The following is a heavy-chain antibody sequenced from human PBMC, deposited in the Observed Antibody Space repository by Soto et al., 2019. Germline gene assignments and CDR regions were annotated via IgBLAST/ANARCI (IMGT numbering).Heavy chain of an antibody. V-gene: IGHV3-30-3*01. Sequence: QVQLVASGGGVVQQGRSLTLSCEASGFTFRRHAIHWVRQAPGKGLEWVAVISRDGSNEYYEDSVKGRFTISRDNAKNPLFLQLNSLRLEDTAVYYCARSRNGGVADSFDYWGQGTLATVSA. CDR3: ARSRNGGVADSFDY. CDR2: ISRDGSNE. D-gene: IGHD3-10*01. CDR1: GFTFRRHA. J-gene: IGHJ4*02.